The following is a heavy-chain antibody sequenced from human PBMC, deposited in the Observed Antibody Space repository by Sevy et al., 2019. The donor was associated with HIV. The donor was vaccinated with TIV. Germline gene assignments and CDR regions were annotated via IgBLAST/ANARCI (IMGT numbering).Heavy chain of an antibody. CDR1: GFILSDYY. CDR2: ISGNDDTI. Sequence: GGSLRLSCAASGFILSDYYMTWVRQAPGKGLEWVSYISGNDDTIYYGDSVKGRFTISRDNTTNSLYLQMNSLRAEDTAVYYCARDHVKDGDLGDYYYYAMDVWGQGTTVTVSS. D-gene: IGHD4-17*01. CDR3: ARDHVKDGDLGDYYYYAMDV. J-gene: IGHJ6*02. V-gene: IGHV3-11*01.